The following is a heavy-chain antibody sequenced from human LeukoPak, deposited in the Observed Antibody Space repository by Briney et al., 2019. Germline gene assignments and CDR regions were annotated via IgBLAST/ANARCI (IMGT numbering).Heavy chain of an antibody. V-gene: IGHV3-74*03. CDR3: ARGSAPEESGAIDY. D-gene: IGHD2-15*01. J-gene: IGHJ4*02. CDR2: IKFDGNVI. Sequence: PGGSLRLSCAASGFTFSAYWMYWVRQAPGQGLEYVSRIKFDGNVITYADSVEGRFTIARDNARNIVSLQMSSLRAEDTAVYYCARGSAPEESGAIDYWGQGPLVTVSS. CDR1: GFTFSAYW.